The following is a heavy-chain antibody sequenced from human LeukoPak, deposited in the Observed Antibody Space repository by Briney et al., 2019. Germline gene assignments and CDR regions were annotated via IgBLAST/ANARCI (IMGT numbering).Heavy chain of an antibody. Sequence: GGSLRLSCAASGFTFSSYAMHWVRQAPGKGLEWVAVISYDGSNKYYADSVKGRFTISRDNSKNTLYLQMNSLRAEDTAVYYCARGSGWYYYDSSATFGDYWGQGTLVTVSS. D-gene: IGHD3-22*01. V-gene: IGHV3-30-3*01. CDR2: ISYDGSNK. CDR3: ARGSGWYYYDSSATFGDY. CDR1: GFTFSSYA. J-gene: IGHJ4*02.